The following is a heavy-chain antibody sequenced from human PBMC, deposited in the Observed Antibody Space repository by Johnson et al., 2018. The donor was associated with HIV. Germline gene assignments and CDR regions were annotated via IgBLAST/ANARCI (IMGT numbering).Heavy chain of an antibody. CDR3: IRSSGWYAFDI. J-gene: IGHJ3*02. CDR2: IRSKAYGGTT. D-gene: IGHD6-19*01. Sequence: VQLVESGVGVVRPGGSLRLSCAASGFTFSSYGMHWVRQAPGKGLEWVGFIRSKAYGGTTEYAASVKGRFTISRDDSKSIAYLQMNSLKTEDTAVYYCIRSSGWYAFDIWGQGTMVTVSS. V-gene: IGHV3-49*04. CDR1: GFTFSSYG.